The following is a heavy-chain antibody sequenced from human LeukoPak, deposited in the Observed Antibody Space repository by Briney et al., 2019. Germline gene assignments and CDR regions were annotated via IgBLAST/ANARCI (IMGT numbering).Heavy chain of an antibody. CDR1: GFTFSTYW. J-gene: IGHJ4*02. D-gene: IGHD6-13*01. Sequence: GGSLRLSCAASGFTFSTYWMSWVRQAPGKGLEWVANIKQDGSETYYVDSVKGRFTISRDNAKNSLYLQMNSLRAEDTAMYYCARDSAGNDYWGQGTLVTVSS. V-gene: IGHV3-7*01. CDR2: IKQDGSET. CDR3: ARDSAGNDY.